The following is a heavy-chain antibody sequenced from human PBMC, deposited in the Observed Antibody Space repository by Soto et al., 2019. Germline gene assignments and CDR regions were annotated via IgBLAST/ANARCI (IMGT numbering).Heavy chain of an antibody. D-gene: IGHD2-21*01. CDR1: GYTFTSYG. J-gene: IGHJ6*02. Sequence: GASVKVSCKASGYTFTSYGISWVRQAPGQGLEWMGWISAYNGNTNYAQKLQGRVTMTTDTSTSTAYMELRSLRSDDTAVYYCARVPCGGDCYYSGMDVWGQGTTVTVSS. CDR3: ARVPCGGDCYYSGMDV. V-gene: IGHV1-18*01. CDR2: ISAYNGNT.